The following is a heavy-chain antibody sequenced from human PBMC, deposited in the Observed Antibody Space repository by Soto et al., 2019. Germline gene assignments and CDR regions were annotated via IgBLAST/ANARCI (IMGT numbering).Heavy chain of an antibody. D-gene: IGHD6-6*01. CDR2: ISAYNGNT. CDR1: GYTFTSYG. CDR3: ARDLQLYSSSSPQDFDY. Sequence: QVQLVQSGAEVKKPGASVKVSCKASGYTFTSYGISWVRQAPGQGFEWMGWISAYNGNTNYAQKLQGRVTMTTDTATSTAYMELRSLRSDDTAVYYCARDLQLYSSSSPQDFDYWGQGTLVTVSS. J-gene: IGHJ4*02. V-gene: IGHV1-18*01.